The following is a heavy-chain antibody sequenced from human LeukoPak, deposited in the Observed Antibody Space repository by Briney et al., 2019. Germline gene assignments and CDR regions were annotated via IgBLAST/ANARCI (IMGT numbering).Heavy chain of an antibody. D-gene: IGHD3-10*01. Sequence: GGSLRLSCAASGFTFSSYAMSWVRQAPGKGLEWVSAISGSGGSTYYADSVKGRFTISRDNSKNTLYLQVNSLRAEDTAVYYCAKAPTQFGELFSSPDYWGQGTLVTVSS. CDR1: GFTFSSYA. CDR2: ISGSGGST. CDR3: AKAPTQFGELFSSPDY. J-gene: IGHJ4*02. V-gene: IGHV3-23*01.